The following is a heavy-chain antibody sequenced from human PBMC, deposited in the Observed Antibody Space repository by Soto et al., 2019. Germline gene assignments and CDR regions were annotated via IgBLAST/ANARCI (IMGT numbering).Heavy chain of an antibody. Sequence: SETLSLTCTVSGGSVSSGSYYWSWIRQPPGKGLEWIGYIYYTGSTNYNPSLKSRVTISVDRSKNQFSLKLTSVTAADTAVYYCARVRCSGGNCSRQAFDIWGQRPMVTVS. V-gene: IGHV4-61*01. CDR3: ARVRCSGGNCSRQAFDI. CDR1: GGSVSSGSYY. D-gene: IGHD2-15*01. J-gene: IGHJ3*02. CDR2: IYYTGST.